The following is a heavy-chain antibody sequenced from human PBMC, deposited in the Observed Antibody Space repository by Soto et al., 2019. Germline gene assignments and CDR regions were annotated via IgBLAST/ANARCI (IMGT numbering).Heavy chain of an antibody. CDR1: GFTFTSSA. Sequence: SVKVSCKASGFTFTSSAVQWVRQARGQRLEWIGWIVVGSGNTNYAQKFQERVTITRDMSTSTAYMELSSPRSEDTAVYYCAAGRYNWNDGDAFDIWGQGTMVTVSS. D-gene: IGHD1-20*01. CDR2: IVVGSGNT. V-gene: IGHV1-58*01. J-gene: IGHJ3*02. CDR3: AAGRYNWNDGDAFDI.